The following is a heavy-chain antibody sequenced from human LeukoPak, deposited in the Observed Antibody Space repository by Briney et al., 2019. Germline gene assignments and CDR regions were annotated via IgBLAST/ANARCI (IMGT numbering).Heavy chain of an antibody. V-gene: IGHV5-51*01. CDR3: ARLLVVGDRESAYYHGMDV. D-gene: IGHD1-26*01. J-gene: IGHJ6*02. Sequence: GESLKISCQGSGYIFTSYWIGWVRQMPVKGLEWMGSIYPGDSDTKYSPSFQGQVTISADKSISTAYLQWSSLKALDTAMYYCARLLVVGDRESAYYHGMDVWGQGTTVTVSS. CDR2: IYPGDSDT. CDR1: GYIFTSYW.